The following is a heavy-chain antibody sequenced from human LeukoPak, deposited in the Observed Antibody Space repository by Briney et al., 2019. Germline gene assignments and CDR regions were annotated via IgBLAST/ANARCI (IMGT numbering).Heavy chain of an antibody. V-gene: IGHV4-39*01. CDR2: IYYSGST. D-gene: IGHD6-19*01. Sequence: SETLSLTCTVSGGSISSSGYSWAWIRQPPGKGLEWIGSIYYSGSTYYNPSLKSRVTISVDTSKNQFSLKLSSVTAADTAVYYCARQPLASSGWYPFSDSWGQGTLVTVS. CDR3: ARQPLASSGWYPFSDS. J-gene: IGHJ4*02. CDR1: GGSISSSGYS.